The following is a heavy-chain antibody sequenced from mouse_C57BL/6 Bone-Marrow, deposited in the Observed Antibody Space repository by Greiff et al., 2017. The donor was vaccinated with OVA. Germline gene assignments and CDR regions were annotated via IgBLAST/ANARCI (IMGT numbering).Heavy chain of an antibody. CDR1: GYTFTSYW. CDR2: IDPSDSYT. J-gene: IGHJ2*01. D-gene: IGHD1-1*01. V-gene: IGHV1-69*01. Sequence: QVQLQHPGAELVMPGASVKLSCKASGYTFTSYWMHWVKQRPGQGLEWIGEIDPSDSYTNYNQKFKGKSTLTVDKSSSTAYMQLSSLTSEDSAVYYCAREGLTTVVAYYFDYWGQGTTLTVSS. CDR3: AREGLTTVVAYYFDY.